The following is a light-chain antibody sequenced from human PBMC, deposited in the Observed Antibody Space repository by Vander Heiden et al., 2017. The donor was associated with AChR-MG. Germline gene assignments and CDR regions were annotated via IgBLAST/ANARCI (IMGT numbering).Light chain of an antibody. CDR2: DAF. CDR3: QQEGSSPIT. Sequence: EIVFTHSPATLSLSPGESATRSCEASQRVKRFYVAWFQQKPGRAPRLLIYDAFTRATGIPDRFSGSGSGTDFTLTVSRLETEDVAVYYCQQEGSSPITFGQRTRVEIK. J-gene: IGKJ5*01. CDR1: QRVKRFY. V-gene: IGKV3D-20*01.